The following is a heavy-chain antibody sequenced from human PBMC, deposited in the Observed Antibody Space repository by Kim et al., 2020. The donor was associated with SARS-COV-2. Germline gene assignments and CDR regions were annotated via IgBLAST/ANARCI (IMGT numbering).Heavy chain of an antibody. V-gene: IGHV1-69*01. D-gene: IGHD3-16*01. J-gene: IGHJ4*02. CDR3: AGRRGT. CDR2: PIFGTA. Sequence: PIFGTANYAQKFQGRVTITADESTSTAYMELSSLRSEDTAVYYCAGRRGTWGQGTLVTVSS.